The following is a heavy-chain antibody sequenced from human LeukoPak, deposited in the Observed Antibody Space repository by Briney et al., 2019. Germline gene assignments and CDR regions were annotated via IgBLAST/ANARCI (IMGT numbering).Heavy chain of an antibody. Sequence: SETLSLTCTVSGGSISSGIYYWSWIRQPAGKGLEWLGRIYSSRSTNYNASLKSRVTISVDTSKNHFSLNLTSVTAADTAVYFCARGRVSSSTWCSTYYYFFYMDFWGKGTTVTVSS. D-gene: IGHD2-15*01. CDR3: ARGRVSSSTWCSTYYYFFYMDF. CDR2: IYSSRST. CDR1: GGSISSGIYY. J-gene: IGHJ6*03. V-gene: IGHV4-61*02.